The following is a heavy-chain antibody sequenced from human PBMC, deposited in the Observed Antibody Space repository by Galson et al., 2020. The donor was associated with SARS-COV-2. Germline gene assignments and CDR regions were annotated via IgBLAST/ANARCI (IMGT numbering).Heavy chain of an antibody. Sequence: SETLSLTCTVSGYSLSSGYYWGWIRQPPGKGLEWIGSIYHSGSTYYNPSLKSRVTISVDTSKNQFSLKLSSVTAADTAVYYCARDSQHRYFQHWGQGTLVTVSS. J-gene: IGHJ1*01. D-gene: IGHD6-13*01. CDR3: ARDSQHRYFQH. V-gene: IGHV4-38-2*02. CDR2: IYHSGST. CDR1: GYSLSSGYY.